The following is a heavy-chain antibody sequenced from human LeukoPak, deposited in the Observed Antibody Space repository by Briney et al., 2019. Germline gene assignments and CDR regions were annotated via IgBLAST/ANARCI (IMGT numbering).Heavy chain of an antibody. CDR2: IIPIFGTA. Sequence: WASVKVSCKASGGTFSSYAISWVRQAPGQGLEWMGRIIPIFGTANYAQKFQGRVTITTDESTSTAYMELSSLGSEDTAVYYCARAGVVVPAARGYFDLWGRGTLVTVSS. D-gene: IGHD2-2*01. J-gene: IGHJ2*01. V-gene: IGHV1-69*05. CDR1: GGTFSSYA. CDR3: ARAGVVVPAARGYFDL.